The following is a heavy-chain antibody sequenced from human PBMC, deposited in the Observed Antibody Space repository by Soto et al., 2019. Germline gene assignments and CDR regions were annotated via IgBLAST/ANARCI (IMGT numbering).Heavy chain of an antibody. Sequence: SETLSLTCTVSGGSISSSSYYWGWIRQPPGKGLEWIGSIYYSGSTYYNPSLKSRVTISVDTSKNQFSLKLSSVTAADTAVYYCARHWIIAAAGNFDYWGQGTLVTVSS. CDR1: GGSISSSSYY. CDR2: IYYSGST. CDR3: ARHWIIAAAGNFDY. D-gene: IGHD6-13*01. V-gene: IGHV4-39*01. J-gene: IGHJ4*02.